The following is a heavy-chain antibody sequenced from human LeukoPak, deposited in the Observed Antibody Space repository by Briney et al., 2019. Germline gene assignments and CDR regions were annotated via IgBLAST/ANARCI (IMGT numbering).Heavy chain of an antibody. D-gene: IGHD4-17*01. J-gene: IGHJ4*02. CDR2: IIPIFGTA. CDR3: ARGPPTAYGAHSFDY. Sequence: GASVKVSCKASGGTFSSYSISWVRQAPGQGLEWMGGIIPIFGTANYAQKFQDRVTITADESTSTAYMELSSLRSEDTAVYYCARGPPTAYGAHSFDYWGQGTLVTVSS. CDR1: GGTFSSYS. V-gene: IGHV1-69*13.